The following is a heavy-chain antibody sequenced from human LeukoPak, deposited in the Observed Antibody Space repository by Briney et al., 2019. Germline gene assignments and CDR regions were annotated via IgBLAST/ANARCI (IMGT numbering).Heavy chain of an antibody. J-gene: IGHJ3*02. CDR2: TYYRSKWYK. V-gene: IGHV6-1*01. CDR3: AREIRNGFDI. CDR1: GDSVSSNSAA. Sequence: SQTLSLTCAISGDSVSSNSAAWNWIRQSPSRGLEWLGRTYYRSKWYKNYAVSVKTRITVNPDTSKNHFSLQLNSVTPEDTAVYYCAREIRNGFDIWGQGTMVTVSS.